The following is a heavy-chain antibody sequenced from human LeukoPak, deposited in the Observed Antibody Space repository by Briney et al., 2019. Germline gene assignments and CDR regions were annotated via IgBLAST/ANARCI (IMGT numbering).Heavy chain of an antibody. Sequence: GGSLRLSCAASGFTFSSYGMSWVRQAPGKGLEWVSAISGSGGSTYYADSVKGRFTISRDNSKNTLYLQMNSLRAEDTAVYYCAKGGIEGLKPNPGAFDIWGQGTMVTVSS. D-gene: IGHD2-15*01. V-gene: IGHV3-23*01. CDR3: AKGGIEGLKPNPGAFDI. CDR1: GFTFSSYG. J-gene: IGHJ3*02. CDR2: ISGSGGST.